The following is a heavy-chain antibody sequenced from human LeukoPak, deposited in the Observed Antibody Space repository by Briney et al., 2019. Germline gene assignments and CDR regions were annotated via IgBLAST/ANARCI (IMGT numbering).Heavy chain of an antibody. CDR2: IYSGGST. V-gene: IGHV3-66*01. Sequence: GGSLRLSCAASGFTVSSNYMSWVRQAPGKGLEWVSVIYSGGSTYYADSVKGRSTISRDNSKNTLYLQMNSLRAEDTAVYYCALIIAAATSPFYYYYGMDVWGQGTTVTVSS. CDR3: ALIIAAATSPFYYYYGMDV. J-gene: IGHJ6*02. D-gene: IGHD6-13*01. CDR1: GFTVSSNY.